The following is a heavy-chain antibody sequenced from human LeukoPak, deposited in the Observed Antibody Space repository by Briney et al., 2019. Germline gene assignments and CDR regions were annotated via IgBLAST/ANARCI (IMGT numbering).Heavy chain of an antibody. J-gene: IGHJ4*02. Sequence: ASVKVSCKASGYTFTSYAMNWVRQAPGQGLEWMGWINTNTGNPTYAQGFTGRFVFSLDTSVSTAYLQISSLKAEDTAVYYCARMETQIFYGSGSQTFNYWGQGALVTVSS. CDR2: INTNTGNP. CDR3: ARMETQIFYGSGSQTFNY. CDR1: GYTFTSYA. D-gene: IGHD3-10*01. V-gene: IGHV7-4-1*02.